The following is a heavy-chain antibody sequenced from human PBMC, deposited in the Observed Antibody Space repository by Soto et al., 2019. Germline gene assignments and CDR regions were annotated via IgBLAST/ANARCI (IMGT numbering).Heavy chain of an antibody. J-gene: IGHJ4*02. CDR1: GGTFSSYA. CDR3: ARGVPGIAAAGTNFDY. Sequence: GASVKVSCKASGGTFSSYAISWGRQAPGQGLEWMGGIIPIFGTANYAQKFQGRVTITADESTSTAYMELSSLRSEDTAVYYCARGVPGIAAAGTNFDYWGQGTLVTVSS. D-gene: IGHD6-13*01. V-gene: IGHV1-69*01. CDR2: IIPIFGTA.